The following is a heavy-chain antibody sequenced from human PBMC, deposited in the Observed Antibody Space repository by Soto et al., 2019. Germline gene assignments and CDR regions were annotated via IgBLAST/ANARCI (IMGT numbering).Heavy chain of an antibody. CDR1: GFTFSGSA. V-gene: IGHV3-73*01. D-gene: IGHD3-22*01. Sequence: GGSLRLSCAASGFTFSGSAMHWVRQASGKGLEWVGRIRSKANSYATAYAASVKGRFTISRDDSKNTAYLQMNSLKTEDTAVYYCMSLYDSSGQDYWGQGTLVTVSS. CDR2: IRSKANSYAT. J-gene: IGHJ4*02. CDR3: MSLYDSSGQDY.